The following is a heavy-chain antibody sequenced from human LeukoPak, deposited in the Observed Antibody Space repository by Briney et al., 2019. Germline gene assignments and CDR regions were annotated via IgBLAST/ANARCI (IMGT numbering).Heavy chain of an antibody. Sequence: SSETLSLTCAVSGGSISGGKDFWGWIRQSPGKGLEWIGSIYYTGSTYYNPSLKSRVTISVDTSKSEFSLMVHSVTAADTAMYYCARRGITYSTSFFDSWGQGTLVTVAP. CDR1: GGSISGGKDF. V-gene: IGHV4-39*01. D-gene: IGHD6-13*01. CDR2: IYYTGST. J-gene: IGHJ4*02. CDR3: ARRGITYSTSFFDS.